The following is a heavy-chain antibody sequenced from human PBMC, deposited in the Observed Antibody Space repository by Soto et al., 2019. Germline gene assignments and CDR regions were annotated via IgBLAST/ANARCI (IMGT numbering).Heavy chain of an antibody. J-gene: IGHJ2*01. CDR2: IIPIFGTA. V-gene: IGHV1-69*01. CDR3: ASAEGRYSSSSVRYFDL. CDR1: GGTFSSYA. Sequence: QVQLVQSGAEVKKPGSSVKVSCKASGGTFSSYAISWVRQAPGQGLEWMGGIIPIFGTANYAQKFQGRVTITADESTSTGYMELSSLRSEDTAVYYCASAEGRYSSSSVRYFDLGGRGTLVTVSS. D-gene: IGHD6-6*01.